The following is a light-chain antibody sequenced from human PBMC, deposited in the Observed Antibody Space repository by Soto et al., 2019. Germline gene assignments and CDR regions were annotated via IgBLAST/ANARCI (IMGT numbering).Light chain of an antibody. CDR1: QAIRTD. Sequence: AIQVTQSPSSLSASVGDRVTITCRASQAIRTDLGWYQQKPGKAPKLLIFAASNLHSGVTSRFSGSGSGTDFTLTINNLQAEDFATYYCLQEYNYPRTFGQGTKVDIK. V-gene: IGKV1-6*01. J-gene: IGKJ1*01. CDR2: AAS. CDR3: LQEYNYPRT.